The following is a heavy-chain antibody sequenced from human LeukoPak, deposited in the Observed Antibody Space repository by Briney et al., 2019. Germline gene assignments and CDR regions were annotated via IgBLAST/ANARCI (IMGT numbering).Heavy chain of an antibody. CDR3: AKGSSSSRPYYFDY. D-gene: IGHD6-6*01. V-gene: IGHV3-23*01. CDR2: ISGSGSST. CDR1: GFTFGSYA. J-gene: IGHJ4*02. Sequence: HPGGSLRLSCAASGFTFGSYAMSWVRQAPGKGLEWVSAISGSGSSTYYADSVKGRFTISRDNSKNTLYLQMNSLRAEDTAVYYCAKGSSSSRPYYFDYWGRGTLVTVSS.